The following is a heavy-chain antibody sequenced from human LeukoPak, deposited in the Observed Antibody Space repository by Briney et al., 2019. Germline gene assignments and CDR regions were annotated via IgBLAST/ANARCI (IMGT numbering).Heavy chain of an antibody. Sequence: GGSLRLSCSASGFTVSTNYMSWVRQAPGRGLGGVSVIYSGGNTYYADSVKGRFTISRDNSKNTLYLQMNRLRADDTAVYYCARDSGTTVGYFDYWGQGTLVTVSS. J-gene: IGHJ4*02. V-gene: IGHV3-66*01. D-gene: IGHD4-23*01. CDR2: IYSGGNT. CDR3: ARDSGTTVGYFDY. CDR1: GFTVSTNY.